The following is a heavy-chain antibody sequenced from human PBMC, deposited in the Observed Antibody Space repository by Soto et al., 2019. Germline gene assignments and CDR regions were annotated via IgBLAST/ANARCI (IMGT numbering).Heavy chain of an antibody. CDR2: ISYDGTNK. CDR3: AKDGEHLVGDYYYYGMDV. V-gene: IGHV3-30*18. Sequence: QVQLVQSGAEVKKPGSSVKVSCKASGGTFSTYGMHWVRQAPGKGLEWVAVISYDGTNKYYVDSVKGRFTISRDNSKNTLYLQMNSLRAEDTAIYFCAKDGEHLVGDYYYYGMDVWGQGTTVTVSS. D-gene: IGHD6-6*01. J-gene: IGHJ6*02. CDR1: GGTFSTYG.